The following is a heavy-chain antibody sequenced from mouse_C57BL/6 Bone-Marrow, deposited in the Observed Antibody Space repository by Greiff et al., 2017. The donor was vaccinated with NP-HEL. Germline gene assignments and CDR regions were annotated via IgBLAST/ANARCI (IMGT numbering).Heavy chain of an antibody. CDR3: RKDGYYSWFAY. D-gene: IGHD2-3*01. CDR1: GFTFSSYA. V-gene: IGHV5-4*01. CDR2: ISDGGSYT. J-gene: IGHJ3*01. Sequence: DVMLVESGGGLVKPGGSLKLSCAASGFTFSSYAMSWVRQTPEKRLEWVATISDGGSYTYYPDNVKGRFTISRNTASNNLYLQISHLKYEDTAMYYGRKDGYYSWFAYWGQGTLVTVSA.